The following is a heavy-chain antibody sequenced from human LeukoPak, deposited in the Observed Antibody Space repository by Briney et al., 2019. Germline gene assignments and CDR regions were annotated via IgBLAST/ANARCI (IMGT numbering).Heavy chain of an antibody. CDR1: GFTFSSYS. V-gene: IGHV3-21*01. J-gene: IGHJ4*02. CDR2: ISSTGNYI. Sequence: GRSLRLSCAASGFTFSSYSMNWVRQAPGKGLEWVSYISSTGNYIYQADSVKGRFTISRDNAKKSLYLQMTSLRAEDTAVYYCAKGSSGWANDYWGQGTLVTVSS. D-gene: IGHD6-19*01. CDR3: AKGSSGWANDY.